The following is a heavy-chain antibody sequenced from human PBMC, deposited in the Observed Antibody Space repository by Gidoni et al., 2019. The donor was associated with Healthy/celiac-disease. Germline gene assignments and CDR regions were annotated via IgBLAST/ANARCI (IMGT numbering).Heavy chain of an antibody. CDR2: INSDGSST. CDR1: GFTFSSYW. V-gene: IGHV3-74*01. J-gene: IGHJ5*02. Sequence: EVQLVESGGGLVQPGGSLRLPCAASGFTFSSYWMHWVRQAPGKGLVWVSRINSDGSSTSYADSVKGRFTISRDNAKNTLYLQMNSLRAEDTAVYYCARAHYDFWSGYSMFDPWGQGTLVTVSS. D-gene: IGHD3-3*01. CDR3: ARAHYDFWSGYSMFDP.